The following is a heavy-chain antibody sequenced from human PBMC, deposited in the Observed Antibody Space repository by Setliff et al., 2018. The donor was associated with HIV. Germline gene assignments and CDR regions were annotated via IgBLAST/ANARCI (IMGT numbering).Heavy chain of an antibody. CDR3: ARGRGRYYDSRSYLDY. Sequence: ASVKVSCKASGYTFTNYDINWVRQSPGQGLEWLGWMNPNSGNRGYAQKFQGRVTISRNTSISTAYMELSGLRSEDTAVYYCARGRGRYYDSRSYLDYWGQGTLVTVSS. CDR1: GYTFTNYD. V-gene: IGHV1-8*03. D-gene: IGHD3-22*01. CDR2: MNPNSGNR. J-gene: IGHJ4*02.